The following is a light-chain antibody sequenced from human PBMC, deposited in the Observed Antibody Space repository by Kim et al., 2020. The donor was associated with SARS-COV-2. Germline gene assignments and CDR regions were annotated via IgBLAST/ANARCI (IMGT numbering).Light chain of an antibody. Sequence: SPGERATRSCRASQSVSSSCFAWYQQKPGQAPRLLISGASNRATGIPDRFSGSGSGTDFTLTISRLEPEDFAVYYCQQYGCSPPYTFGQGTKLEI. CDR1: QSVSSSC. CDR3: QQYGCSPPYT. V-gene: IGKV3-20*01. CDR2: GAS. J-gene: IGKJ2*01.